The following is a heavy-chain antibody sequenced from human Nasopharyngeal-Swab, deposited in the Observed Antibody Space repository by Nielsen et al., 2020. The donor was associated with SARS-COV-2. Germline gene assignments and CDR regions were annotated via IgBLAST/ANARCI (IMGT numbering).Heavy chain of an antibody. V-gene: IGHV1-58*01. J-gene: IGHJ3*02. D-gene: IGHD3-22*01. CDR2: IVVGSGNT. Sequence: WVRQAPGQRLEWIGWIVVGSGNTNYAQKFQERVTITRDMSTSTAYMELSSLRSEDTAVCYCATDSSGYHDAFDIWGQGTMVTVSS. CDR3: ATDSSGYHDAFDI.